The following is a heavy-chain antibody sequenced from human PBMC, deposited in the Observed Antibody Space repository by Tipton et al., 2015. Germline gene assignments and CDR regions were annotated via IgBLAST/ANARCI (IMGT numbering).Heavy chain of an antibody. D-gene: IGHD5-18*01. Sequence: SLRFSCAASGFTFSSYTMKWVRQAPGKGLEWVSSISSTSTYIYYADSVKGRFTISRDNAKNSLYLYMNSLRAEDTAVYYCARGVWSTALVDYWGQGTLVTVSS. CDR3: ARGVWSTALVDY. V-gene: IGHV3-21*01. CDR1: GFTFSSYT. J-gene: IGHJ4*02. CDR2: ISSTSTYI.